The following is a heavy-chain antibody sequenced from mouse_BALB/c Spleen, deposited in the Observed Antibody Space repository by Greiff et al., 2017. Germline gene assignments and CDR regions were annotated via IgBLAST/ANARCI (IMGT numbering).Heavy chain of an antibody. CDR1: GYTFTSYW. CDR3: AGPLLRRANWDFDD. CDR2: INPSNGRT. J-gene: IGHJ1*01. Sequence: VQLQQPGAELVKPGASVKLSCKASGYTFTSYWMHWVKPRPGQGLEWIGEINPSNGRTNYNEKFKSKATLTVDKSSSTAYMQLSSLTSEDSAVDYCAGPLLRRANWDFDDWGEGTTGTGSA. V-gene: IGHV1S81*02. D-gene: IGHD1-1*01.